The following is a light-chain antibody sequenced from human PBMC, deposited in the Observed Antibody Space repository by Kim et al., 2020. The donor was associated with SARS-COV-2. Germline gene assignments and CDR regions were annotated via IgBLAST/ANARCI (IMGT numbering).Light chain of an antibody. CDR1: QGVGTY. CDR2: AAS. J-gene: IGKJ1*01. CDR3: QQANSFPWT. V-gene: IGKV1-12*01. Sequence: ASVGYRVTITCRASQGVGTYLAWYQQKPGKAPKLLISAASSMQSGVPSRFSGSGSGTDFTLTISSLQPDDFATYYCQQANSFPWTFGQGTKVDIK.